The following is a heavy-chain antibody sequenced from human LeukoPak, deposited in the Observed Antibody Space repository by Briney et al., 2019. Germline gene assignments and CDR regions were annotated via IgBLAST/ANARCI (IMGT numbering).Heavy chain of an antibody. Sequence: GGSLRLSCAASGFTFSSYWMSWVRQAPGKGLEWVANIKRDGSEKYYVDSVKGRFTISRDNAKNSLYLQMNSLRAEDTAVYYCARWNFDFWSGYYNYYYYGMDVWGQGTTVTVSS. CDR3: ARWNFDFWSGYYNYYYYGMDV. D-gene: IGHD3-3*01. V-gene: IGHV3-7*01. CDR2: IKRDGSEK. CDR1: GFTFSSYW. J-gene: IGHJ6*02.